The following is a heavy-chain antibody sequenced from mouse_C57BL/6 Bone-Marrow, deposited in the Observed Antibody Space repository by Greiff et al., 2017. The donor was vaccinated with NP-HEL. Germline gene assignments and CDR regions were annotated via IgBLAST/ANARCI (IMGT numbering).Heavy chain of an antibody. D-gene: IGHD1-1*01. J-gene: IGHJ3*01. CDR2: INPSTGGT. Sequence: VQLQQSGPELVKPGASVKISCKASGYSFTGYYMNWVKQSPEKSLEWIGEINPSTGGTTYNQKFKAKATLTVDKSSSTAYMQLKSLTSEDSAVYYCARRDYYGSSPFAYWGQGTLVTVSA. V-gene: IGHV1-42*01. CDR3: ARRDYYGSSPFAY. CDR1: GYSFTGYY.